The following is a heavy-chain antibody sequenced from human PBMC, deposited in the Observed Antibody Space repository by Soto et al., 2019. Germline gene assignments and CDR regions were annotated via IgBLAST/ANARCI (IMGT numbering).Heavy chain of an antibody. Sequence: SGTPSLPCAVYGGSFNGFYWGWVRPPPGEGLEWIGEINHSGSTNYNPSLKSRVTISVDTSKNQFSLKLSSVTAADTAVYYCARGQGEWFGEFPNYGMDVWGQGTTVTVSS. J-gene: IGHJ6*02. CDR2: INHSGST. D-gene: IGHD3-10*01. CDR3: ARGQGEWFGEFPNYGMDV. CDR1: GGSFNGFY. V-gene: IGHV4-34*01.